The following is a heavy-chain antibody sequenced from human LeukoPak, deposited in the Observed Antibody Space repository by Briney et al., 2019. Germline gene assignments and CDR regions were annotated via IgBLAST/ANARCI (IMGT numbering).Heavy chain of an antibody. D-gene: IGHD7-27*01. CDR1: GGSISNDGYY. V-gene: IGHV4-31*03. J-gene: IGHJ5*02. Sequence: SETLSLTCNVSGGSISNDGYYWSWIRQHPGKGLEWLGYIYYSGSTYYNPSLKSRVTLSVDTSKSQFSLRLSSVTAADTAVCYCARDLTGDQFFDPWGQGTLVTVSS. CDR3: ARDLTGDQFFDP. CDR2: IYYSGST.